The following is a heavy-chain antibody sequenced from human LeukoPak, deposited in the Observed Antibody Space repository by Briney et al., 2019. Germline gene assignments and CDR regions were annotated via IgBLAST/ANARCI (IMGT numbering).Heavy chain of an antibody. D-gene: IGHD4-17*01. J-gene: IGHJ3*02. CDR3: ARDGSGDYGDFLDAFDT. V-gene: IGHV3-30-3*01. CDR2: ISYDGSNK. Sequence: GGSLRLSCAASGFTFSSYAMHWVRQAPGKGLEWVAVISYDGSNKYYADSVKGRFTISRDNSKNTLYLQMNSLRAEDTAVYYCARDGSGDYGDFLDAFDTWGQGTMVTVSS. CDR1: GFTFSSYA.